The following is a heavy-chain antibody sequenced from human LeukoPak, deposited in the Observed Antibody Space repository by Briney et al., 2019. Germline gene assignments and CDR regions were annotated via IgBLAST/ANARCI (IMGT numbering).Heavy chain of an antibody. V-gene: IGHV5-51*01. CDR1: GYSFTNYW. J-gene: IGHJ3*02. D-gene: IGHD5-24*01. CDR2: IYPGDSDT. Sequence: HGESLKISCKGSGYSFTNYWSAWVCQMPGKGLEWMGIIYPGDSDTKYSPSFQGQVTISADKSRNTAYLQWSSLKASDTAMYYCARRGVGDGYRDAFDIWGQGTMVTVSS. CDR3: ARRGVGDGYRDAFDI.